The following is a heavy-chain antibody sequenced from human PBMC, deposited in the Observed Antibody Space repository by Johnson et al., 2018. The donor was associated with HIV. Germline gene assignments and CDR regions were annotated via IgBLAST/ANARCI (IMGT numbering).Heavy chain of an antibody. J-gene: IGHJ3*02. Sequence: QVQLVESGGGLVQPGGSLRLSCAASGFTFSSYAMHWVRQAPGKGLEWVAFIRYDGSHKYYADSVKGRFTISRDNFKNTLYLQMNSLRGEDTAVYYCAKSKRPDLVLDIWGQGTVVTVSS. V-gene: IGHV3-30*02. CDR3: AKSKRPDLVLDI. D-gene: IGHD1-14*01. CDR2: IRYDGSHK. CDR1: GFTFSSYA.